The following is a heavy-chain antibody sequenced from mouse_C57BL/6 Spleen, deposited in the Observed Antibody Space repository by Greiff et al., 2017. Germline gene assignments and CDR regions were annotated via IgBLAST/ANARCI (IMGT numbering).Heavy chain of an antibody. CDR3: ARLIRDD. J-gene: IGHJ2*01. V-gene: IGHV1-82*01. CDR2: IYPGDGDT. Sequence: QVQLQQSGPELVKPGASVKISCKASGYAFSSSWMNWVKQRPGKGLEWIGRIYPGDGDTNYNGKFKGKATLTADKSSSTAYMQLSSLTSEDSAVYFCARLIRDDWGQGTTRTVSS. CDR1: GYAFSSSW. D-gene: IGHD1-2*01.